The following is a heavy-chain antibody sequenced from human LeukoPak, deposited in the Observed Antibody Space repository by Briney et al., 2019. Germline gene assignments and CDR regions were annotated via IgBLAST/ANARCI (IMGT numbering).Heavy chain of an antibody. V-gene: IGHV3-48*03. D-gene: IGHD6-19*01. CDR1: GFTFSSYE. Sequence: GGSLRLSCAASGFTFSSYEMNWVRQAPGKGLEWVSYISSSGSTIYYADSVKGRFTIPRDNAKNSLYLQMNSLRAEDTAVYYCARAQYSSGWYGLPGGYYYYGMDVWGQGTTVTVSS. J-gene: IGHJ6*02. CDR2: ISSSGSTI. CDR3: ARAQYSSGWYGLPGGYYYYGMDV.